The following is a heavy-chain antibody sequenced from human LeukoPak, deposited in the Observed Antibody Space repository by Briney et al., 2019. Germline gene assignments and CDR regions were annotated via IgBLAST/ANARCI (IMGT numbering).Heavy chain of an antibody. J-gene: IGHJ3*02. CDR3: AKKSDYGDYALTNDAFDI. CDR2: ISYDGSNK. CDR1: GFTFSSYG. V-gene: IGHV3-30*18. D-gene: IGHD4-17*01. Sequence: GGSLRLSCAASGFTFSSYGMHWVRQAPGKGLEWVAVISYDGSNKYYADSVKGRFTISRDNSKNTLYLQMNGLRAEDTAVYYCAKKSDYGDYALTNDAFDIWGQGTMVTVSS.